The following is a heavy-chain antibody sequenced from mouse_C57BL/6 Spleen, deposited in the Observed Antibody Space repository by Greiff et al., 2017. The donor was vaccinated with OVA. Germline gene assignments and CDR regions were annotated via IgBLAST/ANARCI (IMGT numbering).Heavy chain of an antibody. CDR1: GFTFSSYA. CDR3: ARGSDYDGAMDY. D-gene: IGHD2-4*01. V-gene: IGHV5-4*01. CDR2: ISDGGSYT. J-gene: IGHJ4*01. Sequence: EVQRVESGGGLVKPGGSLKLSCAASGFTFSSYAMSWVRQTPEKRLEWVATISDGGSYTYYPDNVKGRFTISRDNAKNNLYLQMSHLKSEDTAMYYCARGSDYDGAMDYWGQGTSVTVSS.